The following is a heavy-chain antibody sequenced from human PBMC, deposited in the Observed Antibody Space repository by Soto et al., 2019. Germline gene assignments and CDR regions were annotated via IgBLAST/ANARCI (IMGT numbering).Heavy chain of an antibody. CDR3: VKLYYYDSSGSP. Sequence: GGSLRLSCAASGFTFSSYVMNWVRQAPGKGLEWVTGISYDGSDKYYADSVKDRFTISRDNSKNTLYLQMNSLRAEDTAVYYCVKLYYYDSSGSPWGQGTLVTVSS. CDR2: ISYDGSDK. V-gene: IGHV3-30-3*01. D-gene: IGHD3-22*01. J-gene: IGHJ5*02. CDR1: GFTFSSYV.